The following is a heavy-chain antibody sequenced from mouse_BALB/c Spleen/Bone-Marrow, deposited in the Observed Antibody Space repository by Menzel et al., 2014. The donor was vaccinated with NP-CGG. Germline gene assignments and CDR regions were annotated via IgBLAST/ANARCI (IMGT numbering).Heavy chain of an antibody. CDR2: ISNGGGST. V-gene: IGHV5-12*02. CDR3: ARRGWFYAMDY. Sequence: DVHLVEPGGGLVQPGGSLKLSCATSGFTFSDYYMYWVRQTPEKRLEWVAYISNGGGSTYYPDTVKGRFTISRDNAKNTLYLQMSRLKSEDTAMYYCARRGWFYAMDYWGQGTSVTVSS. CDR1: GFTFSDYY. J-gene: IGHJ4*01. D-gene: IGHD3-3*01.